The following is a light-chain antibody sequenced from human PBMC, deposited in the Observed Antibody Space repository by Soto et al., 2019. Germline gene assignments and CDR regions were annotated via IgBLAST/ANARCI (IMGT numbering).Light chain of an antibody. CDR2: YND. CDR1: SSNIGVGYD. Sequence: QSVLTQPPSVSGAPGQRVTISCTGSSSNIGVGYDVQWYQQIPGTAPKLLIYYNDKRPSGVPDRFSASKSGTSASLAISGLQAEDEADYYCQSYDNNLHSCTFGGGTKLTVL. J-gene: IGLJ2*01. CDR3: QSYDNNLHSCT. V-gene: IGLV1-40*01.